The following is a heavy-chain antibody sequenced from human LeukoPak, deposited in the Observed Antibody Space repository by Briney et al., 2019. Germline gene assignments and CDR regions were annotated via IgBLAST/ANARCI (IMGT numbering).Heavy chain of an antibody. D-gene: IGHD4-11*01. CDR3: ARGMTN. CDR1: GGSFSGYY. J-gene: IGHJ4*02. CDR2: INHSGST. V-gene: IGHV4-34*01. Sequence: PSETLSLTCAVYGGSFSGYYWSLIRQPPGKGLEWIGEINHSGSTNYNPSLKSRVTISVDTSKNQFSLKLSSVTAADTAVYYCARGMTNWGQGTLVTVSS.